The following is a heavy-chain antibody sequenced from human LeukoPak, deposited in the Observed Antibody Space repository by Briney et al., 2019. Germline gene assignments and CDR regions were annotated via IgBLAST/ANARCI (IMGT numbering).Heavy chain of an antibody. CDR1: GYTFTSYN. D-gene: IGHD6-19*01. V-gene: IGHV1-69*02. CDR3: ARGIAVAGTAGAFDI. Sequence: SVKVSCKASGYTFTSYNVSWVRQATGQGLEWMGRIIPILGIANYAQKFQGRVTITADKSTSTAYMELSSLRSEDTAVYYCARGIAVAGTAGAFDIWGQGTLVTVSS. CDR2: IIPILGIA. J-gene: IGHJ4*02.